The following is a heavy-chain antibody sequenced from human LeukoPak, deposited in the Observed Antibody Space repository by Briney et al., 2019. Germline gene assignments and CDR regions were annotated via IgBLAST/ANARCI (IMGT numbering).Heavy chain of an antibody. Sequence: SETLSLTCTVSGGSISSGSYYWSWIRQPAGKGLEWIGRIYTSGSTYYNPSLKSRVTISVDTSKNQFSLKLSSVTAADTAVYYCASMVRGFDYWGQGTLVTVSS. D-gene: IGHD3-10*01. CDR1: GGSISSGSYY. V-gene: IGHV4-61*02. CDR2: IYTSGST. J-gene: IGHJ4*02. CDR3: ASMVRGFDY.